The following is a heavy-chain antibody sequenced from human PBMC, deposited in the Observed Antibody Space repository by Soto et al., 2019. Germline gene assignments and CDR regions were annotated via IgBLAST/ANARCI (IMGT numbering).Heavy chain of an antibody. CDR2: ISYDGSNK. V-gene: IGHV3-30*18. D-gene: IGHD3-10*01. Sequence: QVQLVESGGGVVQPGRSLRLSCAASGFTFSSYGMHWVRQAPGKGLEWVAVISYDGSNKYYADSVKGRFTISRDNSKNTLYLQMNSLRAEDTAVYYCAKDTTERFGELTLGLDYWGQGTLVTVSS. CDR1: GFTFSSYG. J-gene: IGHJ4*02. CDR3: AKDTTERFGELTLGLDY.